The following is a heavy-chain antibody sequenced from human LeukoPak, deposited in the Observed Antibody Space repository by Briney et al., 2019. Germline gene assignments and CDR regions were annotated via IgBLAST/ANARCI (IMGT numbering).Heavy chain of an antibody. CDR2: ISPNDGST. D-gene: IGHD3-22*01. V-gene: IGHV1-46*01. J-gene: IGHJ4*02. Sequence: ASVKVSCKASGYTFVSYYIHWVREAPGQGLEWMGIISPNDGSTQYVQKFQGRVTMTRDMSTSTVYMELSSLRSEDTAVYYCARDLWDYYDSSGYYSFAYWGQGTLVTVSS. CDR1: GYTFVSYY. CDR3: ARDLWDYYDSSGYYSFAY.